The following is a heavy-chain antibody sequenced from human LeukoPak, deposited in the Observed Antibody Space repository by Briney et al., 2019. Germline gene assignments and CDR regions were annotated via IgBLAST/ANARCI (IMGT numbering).Heavy chain of an antibody. CDR1: GFSFSNYW. J-gene: IGHJ4*02. CDR2: INSDGSTT. V-gene: IGHV3-74*01. D-gene: IGHD3-3*01. Sequence: GGSLRLSCTASGFSFSNYWMHWVRQAPGKGLMWVSRINSDGSTTTYADSVKGRFTISRDNAKNTLYLQMNSLRADDTAVYYCVGDSPEWHQPLDYWGQGTLVTVSS. CDR3: VGDSPEWHQPLDY.